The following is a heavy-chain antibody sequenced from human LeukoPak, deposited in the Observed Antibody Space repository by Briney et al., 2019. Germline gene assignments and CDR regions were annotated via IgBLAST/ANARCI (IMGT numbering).Heavy chain of an antibody. CDR1: GFAFSNCP. CDR3: AKGRSSSSWWEES. CDR2: ISGGGTST. V-gene: IGHV3-23*01. D-gene: IGHD1-26*01. J-gene: IGHJ5*02. Sequence: GGSLRLSCAASGFAFSNCPMHWVRQAPGRGLEWVSSISGGGTSTYYADSVRGRFTISRDNSKNTLYLQMYSLNADDTAVYYCAKGRSSSSWWEESWGQGTLVTVSS.